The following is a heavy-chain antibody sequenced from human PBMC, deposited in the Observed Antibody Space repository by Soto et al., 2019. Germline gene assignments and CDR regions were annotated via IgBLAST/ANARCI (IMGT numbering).Heavy chain of an antibody. J-gene: IGHJ3*02. Sequence: GGSLRLSCAASGFTFSSYDMHWVRQAPGKGLEWVSAIGTAGDTYYPGSVKGRFTISRENAKNSLYLQMNSLRAGDTAVYYCARAGAAGNGFDAFDIWGQGTMVTVSS. CDR2: IGTAGDT. CDR3: ARAGAAGNGFDAFDI. CDR1: GFTFSSYD. D-gene: IGHD6-13*01. V-gene: IGHV3-13*01.